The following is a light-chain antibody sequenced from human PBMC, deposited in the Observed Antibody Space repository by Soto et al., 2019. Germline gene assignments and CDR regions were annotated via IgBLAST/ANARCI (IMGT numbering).Light chain of an antibody. Sequence: DIQMTQSPSTLSASVGDRVTITCRASQSISTWLAWYQQKPGKAPTLLIYHASSLPSGVPSRFSGSGSGTEFTLTISSLQPDDFATYHLQQYHTYPRTFGQGTKVEIK. V-gene: IGKV1-5*01. CDR3: QQYHTYPRT. CDR1: QSISTW. J-gene: IGKJ1*01. CDR2: HAS.